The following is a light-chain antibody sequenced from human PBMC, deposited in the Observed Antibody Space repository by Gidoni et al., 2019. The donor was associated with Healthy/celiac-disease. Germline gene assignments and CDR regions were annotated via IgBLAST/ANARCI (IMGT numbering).Light chain of an antibody. Sequence: ELVLTQSPGTLSLSPGERATLPCRASQSVSSSYLAWYQKKPGQAPRLLIYVASSRATGIPDRFSGSGSGTDFTLTISRLEPEDFAVYYCQQYGSSPPWTFGQGTKVEIK. V-gene: IGKV3-20*01. CDR1: QSVSSSY. CDR2: VAS. CDR3: QQYGSSPPWT. J-gene: IGKJ1*01.